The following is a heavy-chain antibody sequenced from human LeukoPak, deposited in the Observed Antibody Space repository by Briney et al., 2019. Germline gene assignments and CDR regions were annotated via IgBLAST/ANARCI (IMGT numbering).Heavy chain of an antibody. V-gene: IGHV5-51*01. Sequence: GESLKISCTGSGYGFNTYCIAWGRQIPGKGLEWMGSIYPSDSDTIYNPSFQGQVTISADKSISTAYLQWSSLKASDTAVYYCARRLYCGGDCGYYFDYWGQGTRVTVSS. CDR1: GYGFNTYC. D-gene: IGHD2-21*02. J-gene: IGHJ4*02. CDR3: ARRLYCGGDCGYYFDY. CDR2: IYPSDSDT.